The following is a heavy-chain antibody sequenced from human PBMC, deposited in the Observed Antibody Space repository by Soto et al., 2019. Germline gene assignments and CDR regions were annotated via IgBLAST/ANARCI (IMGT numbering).Heavy chain of an antibody. Sequence: SETLSLTCTVSGGSVSSGSYYWSWIRQSPGKGLEWIGYIYYSGSTNYNPSLKSRVTISVDTSKNQFSLKLSSVTAADTAVYYCARDIGDGYPYFDYWGQGTLVTVSS. CDR1: GGSVSSGSYY. J-gene: IGHJ4*02. V-gene: IGHV4-61*01. CDR2: IYYSGST. D-gene: IGHD5-12*01. CDR3: ARDIGDGYPYFDY.